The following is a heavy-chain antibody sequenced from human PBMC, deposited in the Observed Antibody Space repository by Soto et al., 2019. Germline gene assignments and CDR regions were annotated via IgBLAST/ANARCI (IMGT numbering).Heavy chain of an antibody. CDR3: TTDPNTYYYAPFDY. D-gene: IGHD3-10*01. V-gene: IGHV3-15*07. CDR1: SVSNAW. CDR2: IKSKTDGGTT. Sequence: SVSNAWMTWVRQAPGKGLAWVGRIKSKTDGGTTDYAAPVKGRFTISRDDSKNTLYLQMNSLKTEGTAVYYCTTDPNTYYYAPFDYWGQGTLVTVSS. J-gene: IGHJ4*02.